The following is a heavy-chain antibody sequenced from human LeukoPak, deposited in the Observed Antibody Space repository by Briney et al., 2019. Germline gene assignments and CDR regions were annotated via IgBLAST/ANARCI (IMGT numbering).Heavy chain of an antibody. D-gene: IGHD3-3*01. CDR3: ARVDKEDDFWSGYHS. CDR2: INWNGGGT. Sequence: GGSLRLSCAASGFTFDDYGMSWVRQAPGKGLEWVSGINWNGGGTGYADSVKGRFTISRDNAKNSLYLQMNSLRAEDTALYYCARVDKEDDFWSGYHSWGQGTLVTVSS. J-gene: IGHJ4*02. V-gene: IGHV3-20*04. CDR1: GFTFDDYG.